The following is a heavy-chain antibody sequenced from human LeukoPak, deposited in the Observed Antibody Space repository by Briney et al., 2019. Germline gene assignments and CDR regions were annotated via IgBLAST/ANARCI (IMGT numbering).Heavy chain of an antibody. J-gene: IGHJ6*03. Sequence: SETLSLTCAVYGGSFSGYYWSWIRQPPGKGLEWIGEINHSGSTYYNPSLKSRVTISVDTSKNQFSLKLSSVTAADTAVYYCARVVPAAIFSNNSSSWQGYYYYYYMDVWGKGTTVTVSS. CDR1: GGSFSGYY. CDR2: INHSGST. V-gene: IGHV4-34*01. D-gene: IGHD2-2*01. CDR3: ARVVPAAIFSNNSSSWQGYYYYYYMDV.